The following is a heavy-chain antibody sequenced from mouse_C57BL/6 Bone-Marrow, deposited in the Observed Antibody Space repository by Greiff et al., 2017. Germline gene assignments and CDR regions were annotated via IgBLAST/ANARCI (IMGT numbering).Heavy chain of an antibody. CDR1: GFNIKDDY. V-gene: IGHV14-4*01. J-gene: IGHJ2*01. CDR2: IDPENGDT. D-gene: IGHD1-1*01. Sequence: EVQLVESGAELVRPGASVKLSCTASGFNIKDDYMHWVKQRPEQGLEWIGWIDPENGDTEYASKFQGKATITADTSSNTAYLQLSSLTSEDTAVYYCTTDYGSSPDYWGQGTTLTVSS. CDR3: TTDYGSSPDY.